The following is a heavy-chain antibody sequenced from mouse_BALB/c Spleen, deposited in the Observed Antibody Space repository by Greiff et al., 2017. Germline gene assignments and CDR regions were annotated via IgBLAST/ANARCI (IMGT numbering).Heavy chain of an antibody. J-gene: IGHJ3*01. Sequence: QVQLKESGPGLVAPSQSLSITCTVSGFSLTSYDISWIRQPPGKGLEWLGVIWTGGGTNYNSAFMSRLSISKDNSKSQVFLKMNSLQTDDTAIYYCVSYDYDAWFAYWGQGTLVTVSA. CDR2: IWTGGGT. CDR3: VSYDYDAWFAY. CDR1: GFSLTSYD. V-gene: IGHV2-9-2*01. D-gene: IGHD2-4*01.